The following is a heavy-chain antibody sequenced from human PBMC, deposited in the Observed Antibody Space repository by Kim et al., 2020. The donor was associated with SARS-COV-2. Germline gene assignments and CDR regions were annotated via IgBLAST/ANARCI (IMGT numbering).Heavy chain of an antibody. CDR3: ARDHGVLLLWFGAPVYFVF. CDR1: GFTFSSYA. V-gene: IGHV3-30*04. D-gene: IGHD3-10*01. J-gene: IGHJ4*02. Sequence: GGSLRLSCAASGFTFSSYAMHWVRQAPGKGLEWVSVISYDGSNKYYADSVKGRFTISRDNSKNTMYLQMNSLRAEDTAVYYFARDHGVLLLWFGAPVYFVFWGQGTLVTVPS. CDR2: ISYDGSNK.